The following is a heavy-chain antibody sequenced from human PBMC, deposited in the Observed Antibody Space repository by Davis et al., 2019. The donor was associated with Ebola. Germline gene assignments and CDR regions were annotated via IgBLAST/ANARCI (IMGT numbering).Heavy chain of an antibody. Sequence: SETLSLTCAVYGGSFSGYYWSWIRQPPGKGLEWIGSIYYSGSTYYNPSLKSRVTISVDTSKNQFSLKLSSVTAADTAVYYCIGGSSSFDYWGQGTLVTVSS. D-gene: IGHD6-6*01. J-gene: IGHJ4*02. V-gene: IGHV4-34*01. CDR2: IYYSGST. CDR1: GGSFSGYY. CDR3: IGGSSSFDY.